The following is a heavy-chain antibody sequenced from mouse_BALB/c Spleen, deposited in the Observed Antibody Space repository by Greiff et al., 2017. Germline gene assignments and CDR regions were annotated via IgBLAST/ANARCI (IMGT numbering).Heavy chain of an antibody. J-gene: IGHJ4*01. CDR1: GFTFSSFG. D-gene: IGHD2-4*01. CDR3: ARYRDYDDAMDY. V-gene: IGHV5-17*02. CDR2: ISSGSSTI. Sequence: DVQLVESGGGLVQPGGSRKLSCAASGFTFSSFGMHWVRQAPEKGLEWVAYISSGSSTIYYADTVKGRFTISRDNPKNTLFLQMTSLRSEDTAMYYCARYRDYDDAMDYWGQGTSVTVSS.